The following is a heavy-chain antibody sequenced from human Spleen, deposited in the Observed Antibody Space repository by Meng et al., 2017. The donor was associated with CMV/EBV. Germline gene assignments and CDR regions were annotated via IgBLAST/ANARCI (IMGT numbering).Heavy chain of an antibody. Sequence: GESLKISCAASGFTFDDFGMSWVRRAPGKGLEWVSCISWDGDSTGYADSVKGRFTISRDNAKNSLHLQMNSLRAEDTALYYCASDIGETYCGGECYSDGMDGWGQGTTVTVSS. J-gene: IGHJ6*02. D-gene: IGHD2-21*01. CDR1: GFTFDDFG. V-gene: IGHV3-20*04. CDR3: ASDIGETYCGGECYSDGMDG. CDR2: ISWDGDST.